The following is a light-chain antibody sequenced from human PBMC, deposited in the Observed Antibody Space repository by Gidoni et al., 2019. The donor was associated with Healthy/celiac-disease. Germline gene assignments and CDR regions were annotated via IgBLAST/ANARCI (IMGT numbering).Light chain of an antibody. CDR2: EVS. CDR1: SSDVGGYNY. Sequence: QSALTQPASVSGSPGQSLTISCTGTSSDVGGYNYVSWYQQHPGKAPKLMIYEVSNRPSGVSNRFSGSKSGNTASLTISGLQAEDEADYYCSSYTSSSTWYVFGTGTKVTVL. V-gene: IGLV2-14*01. CDR3: SSYTSSSTWYV. J-gene: IGLJ1*01.